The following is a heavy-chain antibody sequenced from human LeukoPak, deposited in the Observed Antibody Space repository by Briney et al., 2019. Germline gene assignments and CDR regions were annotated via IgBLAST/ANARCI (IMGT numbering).Heavy chain of an antibody. Sequence: SETLSLTRTVSVDSLSSGDYYWSWVRQPAGEGLGWIGRIPSSGSTNYNPSRKSRVTISVDTSKNQFSLKLSSVTAADTAVYFCARGPYCYDSSGAFDIWGQGTMVTVSS. V-gene: IGHV4-61*02. CDR2: IPSSGST. CDR1: VDSLSSGDYY. D-gene: IGHD3-22*01. J-gene: IGHJ3*02. CDR3: ARGPYCYDSSGAFDI.